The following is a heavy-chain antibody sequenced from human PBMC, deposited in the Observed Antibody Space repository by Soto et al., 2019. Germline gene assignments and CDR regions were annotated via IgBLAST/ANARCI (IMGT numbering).Heavy chain of an antibody. CDR2: IYPGDSDT. J-gene: IGHJ6*02. V-gene: IGHV5-51*01. CDR1: GYSFTSYW. Sequence: PGESLKISFKGSGYSFTSYWIGWVRQMPGKGLEWMGIIYPGDSDTRYSPSFQGQVTISADKSISTAYLQWSSLKASDTAMYYCARFFPASYYYYGMDVWGQGTTVTVSS. CDR3: ARFFPASYYYYGMDV. D-gene: IGHD2-2*01.